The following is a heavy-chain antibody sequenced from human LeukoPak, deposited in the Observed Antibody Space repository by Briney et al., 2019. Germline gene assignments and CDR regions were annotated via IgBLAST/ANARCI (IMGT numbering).Heavy chain of an antibody. J-gene: IGHJ4*02. D-gene: IGHD6-13*01. V-gene: IGHV4-59*08. CDR3: ARLGQQLDLDY. CDR2: IYYSGST. Sequence: PSETLSLTCTVSGGSISSYYWSWIRQPPGKGLEWIGYIYYSGSTNYNPSLKSRVTISVDTSKNQFSLKLSSVTAADTAVYYCARLGQQLDLDYWGQGTLVTVSS. CDR1: GGSISSYY.